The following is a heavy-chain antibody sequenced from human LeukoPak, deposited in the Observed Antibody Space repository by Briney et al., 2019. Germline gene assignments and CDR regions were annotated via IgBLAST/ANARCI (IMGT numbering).Heavy chain of an antibody. J-gene: IGHJ4*02. D-gene: IGHD3-22*01. Sequence: SETLSLTCAVYGGSFSGYYWNWIRQPPGKGLEWIGEINHSGSTNYNPSLKSRVTISVDTSKNQFSLKLSSVTAADTAVYYCARGPFRYYYDSSGYYFDYWGQGTLVTVSS. CDR2: INHSGST. CDR1: GGSFSGYY. V-gene: IGHV4-34*01. CDR3: ARGPFRYYYDSSGYYFDY.